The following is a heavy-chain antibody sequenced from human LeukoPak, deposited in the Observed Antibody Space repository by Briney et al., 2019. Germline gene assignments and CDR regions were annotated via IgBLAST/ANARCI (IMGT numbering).Heavy chain of an antibody. J-gene: IGHJ4*02. CDR1: GFSFSSYS. Sequence: GETLRLSCAASGFSFSSYSMNWVRQAPGKGLEWVSSISSSSSYIYYADSVKGRFTIPRDNAKDSLYLQMNSLRAEDTAVYYCARGIASRIVVVPAAIDYWGQGTLVTVSS. D-gene: IGHD2-2*01. CDR2: ISSSSSYI. V-gene: IGHV3-21*01. CDR3: ARGIASRIVVVPAAIDY.